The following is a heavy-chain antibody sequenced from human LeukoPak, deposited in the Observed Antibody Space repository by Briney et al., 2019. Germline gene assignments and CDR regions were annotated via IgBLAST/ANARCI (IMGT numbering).Heavy chain of an antibody. CDR2: ISGSDAKT. D-gene: IGHD1-1*01. J-gene: IGHJ4*02. Sequence: GGSLRLSCAASGFTFSSYAMSWVRQAPGKGLEWVSAISGSDAKTYYADSVKGRFTISRDNSKNTLYLQMNSLTAEDTAIFYCAKATGTLTNWGQGILVTVSS. CDR1: GFTFSSYA. V-gene: IGHV3-23*01. CDR3: AKATGTLTN.